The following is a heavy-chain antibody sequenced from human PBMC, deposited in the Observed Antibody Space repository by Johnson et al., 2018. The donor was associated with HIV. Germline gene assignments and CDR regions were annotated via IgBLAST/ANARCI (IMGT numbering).Heavy chain of an antibody. Sequence: QVQLVESGGGVVQPGGSLRLSCAASGFTFSSYGMHWVRQAPGKGLEWVAFIRSDGSNEYYADSVKGRFTISRDNSKNTVYLQMNSLRPEDTAVYYCAKDGGSYGGAFDIWGQGTMVTVSS. J-gene: IGHJ3*02. CDR2: IRSDGSNE. CDR1: GFTFSSYG. D-gene: IGHD1-26*01. V-gene: IGHV3-30*02. CDR3: AKDGGSYGGAFDI.